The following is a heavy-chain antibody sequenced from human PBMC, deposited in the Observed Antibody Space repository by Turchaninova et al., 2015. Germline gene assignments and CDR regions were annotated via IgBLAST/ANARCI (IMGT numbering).Heavy chain of an antibody. Sequence: QVQLQGSGPGLVKPSETVSLTCTVSGVSVNSYYWSWIRQPPGKGLEWIGYIYYGGTTRYNFSLKSRATMSLDTSKNQFSLELTSATAADTAVYYCARETTPSGWHSLDYWGQGFLITVSS. V-gene: IGHV4-59*02. CDR1: GVSVNSYY. CDR3: ARETTPSGWHSLDY. J-gene: IGHJ4*02. CDR2: IYYGGTT. D-gene: IGHD6-19*01.